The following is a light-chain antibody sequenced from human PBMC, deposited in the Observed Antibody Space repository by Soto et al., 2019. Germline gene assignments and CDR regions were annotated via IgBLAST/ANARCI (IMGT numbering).Light chain of an antibody. CDR2: DAS. CDR1: QSVSNY. Sequence: EIVLTQSPATLSLYPGERATLSCRASQSVSNYLAWYQQKPGQAPRLFIYDASNRATGIPARFSGSGSGTNFTLTIISREPEVFAVYYCLQRSKGPLIFGGGTKGDIK. V-gene: IGKV3-11*01. CDR3: LQRSKGPLI. J-gene: IGKJ4*01.